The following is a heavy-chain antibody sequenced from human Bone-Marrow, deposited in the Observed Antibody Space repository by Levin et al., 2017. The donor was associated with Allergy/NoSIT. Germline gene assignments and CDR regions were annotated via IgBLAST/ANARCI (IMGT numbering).Heavy chain of an antibody. CDR3: ARDNSHTYYDFWSGEWGNWLDP. D-gene: IGHD3-3*01. CDR1: GYTFTGYY. J-gene: IGHJ5*02. V-gene: IGHV1-2*02. Sequence: ASVKVSCTASGYTFTGYYMHWVRQAPGQGLEWMGGINPNGGGTNYAHSFQGRVTMTRDTSISTAYMELSRLRADDTAVYYCARDNSHTYYDFWSGEWGNWLDPWGQGTLVTVSS. CDR2: INPNGGGT.